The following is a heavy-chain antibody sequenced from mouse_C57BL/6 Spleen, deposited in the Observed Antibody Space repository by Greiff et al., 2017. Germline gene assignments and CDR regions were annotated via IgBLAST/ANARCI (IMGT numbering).Heavy chain of an antibody. Sequence: EVMLVESGGGLVQPGGSLSLSCAASGFTFTDYYMSWVRQPPGKALEWLGFIRNKANGYTTEYSASVKGRFTISRDNYQSILYLQMNALRAEDSATSCCARYEDGYYFDYWGQGTTLTVSS. CDR1: GFTFTDYY. V-gene: IGHV7-3*01. CDR2: IRNKANGYTT. CDR3: ARYEDGYYFDY. D-gene: IGHD2-3*01. J-gene: IGHJ2*01.